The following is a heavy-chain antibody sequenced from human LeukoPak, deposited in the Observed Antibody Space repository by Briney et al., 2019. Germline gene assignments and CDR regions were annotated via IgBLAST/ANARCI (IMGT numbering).Heavy chain of an antibody. CDR2: IYYSGST. J-gene: IGHJ6*03. CDR1: GGSISSSSYY. CDR3: ARDQLYYYYMDV. D-gene: IGHD1-1*01. Sequence: SETLSLTCTVSGGSISSSSYYWGWIRQPPGKGLEWIGSIYYSGSTYYNPSLKSRVTISVDTSKNQFSLKLSSVTAADTAVYYCARDQLYYYYMDVWGKGTTVTVSS. V-gene: IGHV4-39*07.